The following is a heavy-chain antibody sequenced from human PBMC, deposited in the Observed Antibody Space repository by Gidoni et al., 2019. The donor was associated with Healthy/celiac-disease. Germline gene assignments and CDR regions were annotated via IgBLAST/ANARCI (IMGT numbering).Heavy chain of an antibody. CDR3: ASGRDYYGSGSYGDY. CDR1: GLTFSSYS. Sequence: EVQLVESGGGLVQPGGSLRLSCAASGLTFSSYSMNWVRQAPGKGLEWGAYIRSSSSTIYYADSVKGRFTSSRDNAKNSLYLQMNSLRAEDTAVYYCASGRDYYGSGSYGDYWGQGTLVTVSS. D-gene: IGHD3-10*01. V-gene: IGHV3-48*04. J-gene: IGHJ4*02. CDR2: IRSSSSTI.